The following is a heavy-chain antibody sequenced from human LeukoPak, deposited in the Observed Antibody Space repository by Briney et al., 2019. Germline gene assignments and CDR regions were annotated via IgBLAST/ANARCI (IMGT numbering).Heavy chain of an antibody. CDR3: AKGVAATHYYFDY. V-gene: IGHV3-23*01. CDR2: ISGSGGST. J-gene: IGHJ4*02. D-gene: IGHD2-15*01. Sequence: GGSLRLSCAASGFTFGSYAMSWVRQAPGKGLEWVSAISGSGGSTYYADSVKGRFTISRDNSKNTLYLQMNSLRAEDTAVYYCAKGVAATHYYFDYWGQGTLVTVSS. CDR1: GFTFGSYA.